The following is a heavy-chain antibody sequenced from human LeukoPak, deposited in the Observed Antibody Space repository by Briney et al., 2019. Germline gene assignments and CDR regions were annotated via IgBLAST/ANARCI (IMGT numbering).Heavy chain of an antibody. D-gene: IGHD1-26*01. CDR2: INPNSGGT. V-gene: IGHV1-2*02. Sequence: EASVKVSCKASGYTFTGYYMHWVRQAPGQGLEWMGWINPNSGGTNYAQKFQGRVTMTRDTSISTAYMELSRLRSDDTAVYYCARDFREDRGATTFGYWGQGTLVTVSS. CDR1: GYTFTGYY. J-gene: IGHJ4*02. CDR3: ARDFREDRGATTFGY.